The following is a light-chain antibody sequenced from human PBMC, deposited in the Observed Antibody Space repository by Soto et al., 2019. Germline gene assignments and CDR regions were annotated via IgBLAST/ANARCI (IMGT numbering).Light chain of an antibody. V-gene: IGLV2-14*01. CDR2: EVN. CDR1: SSDVGGYNY. CDR3: LSYTRNTTLL. J-gene: IGLJ2*01. Sequence: QSALTQPPSASGSPGQSVTISCTGTSSDVGGYNYVSWYQQHPGKAPKLMIYEVNNRPSGVSNRFSGSKSGNTASLTIAGLQTEDEADYYCLSYTRNTTLLFGGGTKLTVL.